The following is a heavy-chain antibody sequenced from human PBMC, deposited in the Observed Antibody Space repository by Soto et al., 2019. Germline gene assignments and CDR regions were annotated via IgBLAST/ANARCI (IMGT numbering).Heavy chain of an antibody. Sequence: PSQTLSLTFDISGDSVSSNNFAWNWIRQSPSTGLEWLGRTYYRSQWYDDYAESVKSRISIIPDTSKNQFSLRLNSVTPEDTAVYYCARESSGYYYRYFDCWGQGTLVTVSS. CDR1: GDSVSSNNFA. V-gene: IGHV6-1*01. J-gene: IGHJ4*02. CDR2: TYYRSQWYD. D-gene: IGHD3-22*01. CDR3: ARESSGYYYRYFDC.